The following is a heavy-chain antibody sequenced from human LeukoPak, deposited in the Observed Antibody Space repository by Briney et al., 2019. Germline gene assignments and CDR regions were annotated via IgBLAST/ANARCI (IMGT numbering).Heavy chain of an antibody. D-gene: IGHD3-22*01. CDR3: ARENYYDGSGSPSASAPVDH. CDR1: GGTFSSYA. V-gene: IGHV1-69*01. CDR2: IIPIIGTA. J-gene: IGHJ4*02. Sequence: GSSVKVSCKASGGTFSSYAISWVRQAPGQGLEWMGGIIPIIGTANYAQKFQGRVTITADESTSTAYMELSSLRSEDTAVYYCARENYYDGSGSPSASAPVDHWGQGTLVTVSS.